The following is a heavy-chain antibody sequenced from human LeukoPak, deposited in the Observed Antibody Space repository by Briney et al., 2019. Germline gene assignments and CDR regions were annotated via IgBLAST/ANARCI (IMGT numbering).Heavy chain of an antibody. CDR3: ARDLTTVTKGFDI. Sequence: SQTLSLTCAVSGGSISSGGYSWSWIRQPPGKGLEWIGYICHSGSTYYNPSLKSRVTISVDRSKNQFSLKLSSVTAADTAVYYCARDLTTVTKGFDIWGQGTVVTVSS. D-gene: IGHD4-11*01. CDR2: ICHSGST. J-gene: IGHJ3*02. V-gene: IGHV4-30-2*01. CDR1: GGSISSGGYS.